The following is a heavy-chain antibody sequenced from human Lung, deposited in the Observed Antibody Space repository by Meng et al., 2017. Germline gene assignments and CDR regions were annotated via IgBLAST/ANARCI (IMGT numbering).Heavy chain of an antibody. CDR1: GYPFTNYG. V-gene: IGHV1-18*01. CDR3: ARSPYSSGWPNFDS. CDR2: ISVYNVNT. Sequence: QVHLVQAGAEVREPGASVKVACKAAGYPFTNYGISWGRQAPGQGLEWMGWISVYNVNTNYAQKFQGRVTMTTDTSTSTTYMELRSLRSDDTGVYYCARSPYSSGWPNFDSWGQGTLVTVSS. D-gene: IGHD6-19*01. J-gene: IGHJ4*02.